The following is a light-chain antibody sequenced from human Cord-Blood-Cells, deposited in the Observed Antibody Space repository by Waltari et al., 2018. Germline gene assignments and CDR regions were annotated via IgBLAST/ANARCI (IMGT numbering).Light chain of an antibody. CDR3: CSYAGSSTFRV. CDR1: SSDVGSYYL. CDR2: EGS. V-gene: IGLV2-23*03. J-gene: IGLJ2*01. Sequence: QSALTQPASVSGSPGQSITISCTGTSSDVGSYYLFFLYQQHPGKAPKLMIYEGSKRPSGVSNRFSGSKSGNPASLTISGVQAEDEADYYCCSYAGSSTFRVFGGGTKLTVL.